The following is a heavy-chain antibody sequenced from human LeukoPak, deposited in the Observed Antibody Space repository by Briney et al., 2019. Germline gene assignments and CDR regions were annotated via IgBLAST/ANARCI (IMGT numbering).Heavy chain of an antibody. CDR2: IQSDGSST. V-gene: IGHV3-74*01. J-gene: IGHJ4*02. D-gene: IGHD1-26*01. Sequence: GGSLRLSCAASGFTFSRYWMHWVRQAPGKGLMWVSLIQSDGSSTRYADSVKGRFTISRGNAKNTLFLQMNSLRADDTAVYYCASALGGQGGHWGQGSLVTVSS. CDR1: GFTFSRYW. CDR3: ASALGGQGGH.